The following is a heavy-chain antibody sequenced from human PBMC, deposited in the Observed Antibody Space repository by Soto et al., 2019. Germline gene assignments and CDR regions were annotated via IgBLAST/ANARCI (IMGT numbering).Heavy chain of an antibody. CDR3: ARDLGWERPLAY. D-gene: IGHD1-26*01. CDR1: GLSFTSYS. CDR2: ISSSSSTI. V-gene: IGHV3-48*01. Sequence: WGSLRLSCAASGLSFTSYSTNWVRQAPGKGLEWVSYISSSSSTIYYADSVKGRFTISRDNAKNSLYLQMNSLRAEYTAVYYCARDLGWERPLAYWGQGTLVTVSS. J-gene: IGHJ4*02.